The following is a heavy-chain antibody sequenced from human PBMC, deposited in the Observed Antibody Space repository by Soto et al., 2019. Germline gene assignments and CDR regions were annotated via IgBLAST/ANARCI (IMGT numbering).Heavy chain of an antibody. Sequence: GASVKVSYKASGYTFTSYDINWVRQATGQGLEWMGWMNPNSGNTGYAQKFQGRVSMTRDTSISTAYMDLSSLRSEDTAVYYCARAPVGAHIDYWGQGTLVTVSS. D-gene: IGHD1-26*01. CDR2: MNPNSGNT. CDR1: GYTFTSYD. J-gene: IGHJ4*02. CDR3: ARAPVGAHIDY. V-gene: IGHV1-8*01.